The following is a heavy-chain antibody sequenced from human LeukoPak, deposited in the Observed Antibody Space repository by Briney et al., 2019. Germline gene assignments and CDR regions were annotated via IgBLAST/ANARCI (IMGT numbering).Heavy chain of an antibody. J-gene: IGHJ4*02. CDR1: GGSISSGDYY. CDR3: ARWNAVITSLDH. V-gene: IGHV4-30-4*01. D-gene: IGHD3-16*01. Sequence: PSETLSLTCTVSGGSISSGDYYWSWIRQPPGKGLEWIGYIYYSGSTYYNPSLKSRVTISVDTSKNQFSLKLSSVTVADTAVYYCARWNAVITSLDHWGQGILVAVSS. CDR2: IYYSGST.